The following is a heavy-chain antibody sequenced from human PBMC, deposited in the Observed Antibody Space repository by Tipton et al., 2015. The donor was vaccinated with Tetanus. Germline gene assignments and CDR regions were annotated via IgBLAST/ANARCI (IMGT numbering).Heavy chain of an antibody. J-gene: IGHJ4*02. CDR2: ISSSGTDI. CDR3: AKVGDNKVYFDY. D-gene: IGHD1-14*01. Sequence: LSLTCTVSGGSISSFNYYWGWIRQPPGKGLEWLSFISSSGTDIRYADSVKGRFTISRDNSKNTLYLQMNSLRAEDTAVYYCAKVGDNKVYFDYWGQGTLVTVSS. V-gene: IGHV3-11*01. CDR1: GGSISSFNYY.